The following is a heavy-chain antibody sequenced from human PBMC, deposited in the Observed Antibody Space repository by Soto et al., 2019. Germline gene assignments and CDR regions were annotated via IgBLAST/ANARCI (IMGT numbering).Heavy chain of an antibody. V-gene: IGHV4-39*01. J-gene: IGHJ4*02. CDR1: GGSLSSSSYY. Sequence: SETLSLTCTVSGGSLSSSSYYWGWIRQPPGKGLEWIGNIYYSGSTYYNPSLESRVTISVDTSKNQFSLKLSSVTAADTAVYYCMLGSGWKVFDLWGQGTLVTGSS. CDR2: IYYSGST. CDR3: MLGSGWKVFDL. D-gene: IGHD3-22*01.